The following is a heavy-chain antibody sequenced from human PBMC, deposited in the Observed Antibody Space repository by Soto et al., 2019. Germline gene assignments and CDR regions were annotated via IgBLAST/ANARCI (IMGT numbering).Heavy chain of an antibody. Sequence: VGSLRLSCAWSVFTFSNFPLHCVRHAPGKGLEWVAVISFDGANKYYADSVKGRFALSRDNSKNTVFLQMNSLRRDDTAIYYCARSTMVTNRYFKHWGQGTQVIVS. D-gene: IGHD4-4*01. CDR2: ISFDGANK. V-gene: IGHV3-30*09. CDR3: ARSTMVTNRYFKH. CDR1: VFTFSNFP. J-gene: IGHJ1*01.